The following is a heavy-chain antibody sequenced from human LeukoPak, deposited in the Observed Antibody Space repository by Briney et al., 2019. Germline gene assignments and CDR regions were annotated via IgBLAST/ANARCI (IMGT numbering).Heavy chain of an antibody. CDR2: INPNSGGT. CDR1: GYSFTNYH. J-gene: IGHJ4*02. D-gene: IGHD1-7*01. Sequence: ASVKVSCKASGYSFTNYHMHWVRQAPGQGLEWMAWINPNSGGTYYAQKFQGRVSVTRDTSISTAYMELISLRSDDTAVYYCVRENWYYDYWGRGTPVTASS. CDR3: VRENWYYDY. V-gene: IGHV1-2*02.